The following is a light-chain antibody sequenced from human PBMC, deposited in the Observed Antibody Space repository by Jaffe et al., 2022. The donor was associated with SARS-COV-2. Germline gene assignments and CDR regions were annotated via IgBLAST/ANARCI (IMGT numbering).Light chain of an antibody. CDR3: QQLNSWP. CDR2: AAS. Sequence: DIQLTQSPSFLSASVGDRVTITCRATQGIGNYLTWYQQRSGRAPKLLIYAASTLHSGVPSRFSGSGSGTEFTLTISGLQPEDFATYYCQQLNSWPFGPGTRVDVK. V-gene: IGKV1-9*01. CDR1: QGIGNY. J-gene: IGKJ3*01.